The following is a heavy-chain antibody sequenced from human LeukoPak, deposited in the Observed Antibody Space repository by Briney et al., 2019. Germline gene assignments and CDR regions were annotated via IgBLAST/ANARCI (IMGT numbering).Heavy chain of an antibody. CDR3: TRDLEH. Sequence: GGSLRLSCAASGFTFSSYAMSWVRQAPGKGLEWVGNIRQDGGEKNYVGSVKGRFTISRDNGNNSLYLQMNSLRADDTAVYYCTRDLEHWGQGTLVTVSS. CDR2: IRQDGGEK. CDR1: GFTFSSYA. J-gene: IGHJ1*01. V-gene: IGHV3-7*01.